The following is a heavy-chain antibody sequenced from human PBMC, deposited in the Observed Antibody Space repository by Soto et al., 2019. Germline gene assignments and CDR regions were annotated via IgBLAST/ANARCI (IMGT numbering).Heavy chain of an antibody. J-gene: IGHJ6*02. CDR3: AKSSAMISYGMDV. V-gene: IGHV3-30*18. CDR1: GFTFSSFG. D-gene: IGHD3-22*01. Sequence: GGSLRLSCAASGFTFSSFGMHWVRQAPGKGLEWVAVISYDGSNKYYADSVKGRFTISRDNSKNTLYLQMNSLRAEDTAVYYCAKSSAMISYGMDVWGQGTTVTVSS. CDR2: ISYDGSNK.